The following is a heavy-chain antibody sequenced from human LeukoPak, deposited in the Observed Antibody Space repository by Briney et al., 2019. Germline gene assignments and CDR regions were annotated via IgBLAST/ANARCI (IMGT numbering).Heavy chain of an antibody. J-gene: IGHJ4*02. V-gene: IGHV1-3*01. CDR2: IKDGNGNT. CDR1: GYTFTSYG. Sequence: ASVKVSCKASGYTFTSYGISWVRQAPGQRLEWMGWIKDGNGNTKYSQKFQGRVTITRDTSASTAYMELSSLGSEDTAVYYCARDSGGSGSYYNVFDYWGQGTLVTVSS. CDR3: ARDSGGSGSYYNVFDY. D-gene: IGHD3-10*01.